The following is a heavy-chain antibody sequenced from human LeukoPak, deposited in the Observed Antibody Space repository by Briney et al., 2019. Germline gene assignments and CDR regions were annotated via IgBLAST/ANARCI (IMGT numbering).Heavy chain of an antibody. CDR1: GGSISSYY. V-gene: IGHV4-59*08. Sequence: SETLSLTCTVSGGSISSYYWSWIRQPPGKGLEWIGYIYYSGNTNYNPSLKSRVTISVDTSKNQFSLKLSSVTAPDTAVYYCVRHGTQKYVADYWGQGTLVTVSS. J-gene: IGHJ4*02. CDR3: VRHGTQKYVADY. CDR2: IYYSGNT. D-gene: IGHD1-1*01.